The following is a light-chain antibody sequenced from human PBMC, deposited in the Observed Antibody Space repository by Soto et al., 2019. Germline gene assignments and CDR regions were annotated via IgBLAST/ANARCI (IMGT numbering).Light chain of an antibody. J-gene: IGLJ1*01. V-gene: IGLV2-14*03. CDR3: SSYADIYISYV. Sequence: QSALTQPASVSGSPGQSITISCTGTSNDVGGYNYVSWYQQHPGKAPKLLIYGVSDRPSGVSSRFSSSKSGNAASLTISGLQAEDEADYYCSSYADIYISYVFGTGTKLTVL. CDR1: SNDVGGYNY. CDR2: GVS.